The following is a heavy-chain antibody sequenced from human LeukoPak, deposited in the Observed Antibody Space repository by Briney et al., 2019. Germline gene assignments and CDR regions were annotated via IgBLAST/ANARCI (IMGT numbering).Heavy chain of an antibody. CDR2: ISSSSSYI. J-gene: IGHJ3*02. CDR1: GFTFSSYS. V-gene: IGHV3-21*01. Sequence: GGSLRLSCAASGFTFSSYSMNWVRQAPGKGLEWVPSISSSSSYIYYADSVKGRFTISRDNAKNSLYLQMNSLRAEDTAVYYCARDTAYGDGAFDIWGQGTMVTVSS. D-gene: IGHD4-17*01. CDR3: ARDTAYGDGAFDI.